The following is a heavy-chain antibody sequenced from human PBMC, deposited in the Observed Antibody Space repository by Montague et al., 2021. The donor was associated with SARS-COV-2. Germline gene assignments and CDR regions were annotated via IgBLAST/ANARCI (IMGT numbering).Heavy chain of an antibody. V-gene: IGHV4-4*07. CDR3: ARGVVAAAPVVDY. CDR1: GESISGFF. J-gene: IGHJ4*02. Sequence: SQTLSLTCTVSGESISGFFWNWIRQPAGKGLEWIGHIYASGSTDYNPSLNSRVTMSVDTSKNQFSLKVNSVTAADTAVYYCARGVVAAAPVVDYWGRGTLVTVSS. D-gene: IGHD2-15*01. CDR2: IYASGST.